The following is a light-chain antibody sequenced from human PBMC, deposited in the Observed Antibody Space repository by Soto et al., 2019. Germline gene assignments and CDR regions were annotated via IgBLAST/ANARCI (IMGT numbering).Light chain of an antibody. Sequence: EIVLTQSPGTLSLSPGERATLSCKASQSVSSSFLAWYQQKAGQAPRLLIYGASTRATGIPDRFSGSRSGTDFTLTISRLEPEDFAVYYCQQYGSSPRTFGQGTKVDIK. V-gene: IGKV3-20*01. J-gene: IGKJ1*01. CDR2: GAS. CDR3: QQYGSSPRT. CDR1: QSVSSSF.